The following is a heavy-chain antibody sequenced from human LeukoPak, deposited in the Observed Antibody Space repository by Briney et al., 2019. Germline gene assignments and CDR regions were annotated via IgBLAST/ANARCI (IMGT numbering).Heavy chain of an antibody. CDR3: ARDIAAALYNWFDP. Sequence: SETLSLTCTVSGASISNYYWSWIRQPAGKGLEWIGRVQPRGSTNYNPSLKSRVTMSIDTSKNEFSLRLSSVTAADTAVYYCARDIAAALYNWFDPWGQGTLVTVSS. D-gene: IGHD6-13*01. V-gene: IGHV4-4*07. J-gene: IGHJ5*02. CDR1: GASISNYY. CDR2: VQPRGST.